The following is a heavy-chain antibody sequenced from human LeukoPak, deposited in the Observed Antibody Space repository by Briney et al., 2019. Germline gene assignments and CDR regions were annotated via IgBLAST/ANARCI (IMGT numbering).Heavy chain of an antibody. V-gene: IGHV1-18*01. CDR2: ISAYNGNT. D-gene: IGHD2-15*01. CDR1: GYTFTSYG. CDR3: ARSKGGIVVVVAATPGWFDP. Sequence: ASVKVSCKASGYTFTSYGISWVRQAPGQGLEWMGWISAYNGNTNYAQKLQGRVTMTTDTSTSTAYMELRSLRSDDTAVYYCARSKGGIVVVVAATPGWFDPWGQGTLVTVSS. J-gene: IGHJ5*02.